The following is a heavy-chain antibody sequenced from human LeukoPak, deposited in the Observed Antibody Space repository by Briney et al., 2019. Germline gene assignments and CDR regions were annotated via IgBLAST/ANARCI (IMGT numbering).Heavy chain of an antibody. CDR1: GGSISSYY. Sequence: NTSETLSLTCTVSGGSISSYYWSWIRQPPGKGLEWIGYIYYSGSTNYNPSLKSRVTISVDTSKNQFSLKLSSVTAADTALYYCAKQGRQIPFGGVVAIAPFDIWGQGTMVTVSS. CDR3: AKQGRQIPFGGVVAIAPFDI. V-gene: IGHV4-59*08. CDR2: IYYSGST. J-gene: IGHJ3*02. D-gene: IGHD3-16*02.